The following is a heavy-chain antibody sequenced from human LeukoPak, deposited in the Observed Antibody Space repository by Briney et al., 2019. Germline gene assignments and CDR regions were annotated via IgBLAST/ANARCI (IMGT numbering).Heavy chain of an antibody. CDR2: IRYDGSNK. CDR3: ARAGYSSSWYRY. Sequence: GGSLRLSCAASGFTFSSYRMHWVRQAPGKGLEWVAFIRYDGSNKYYADSVKGRFTISRDNSKKTLYLQMNSLRAEDTAVYYCARAGYSSSWYRYWGQGTLVTVSS. V-gene: IGHV3-30*02. CDR1: GFTFSSYR. D-gene: IGHD6-13*01. J-gene: IGHJ4*02.